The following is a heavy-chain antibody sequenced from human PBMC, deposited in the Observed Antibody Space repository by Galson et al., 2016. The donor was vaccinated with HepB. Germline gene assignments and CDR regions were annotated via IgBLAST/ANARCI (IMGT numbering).Heavy chain of an antibody. Sequence: SVKVSCKASGGSFSRYGISWVRQAPGQGLEWMGGIIPMFGTSNYAQKFQDRITITADESTSTAYMELSSLTSDDTAMYYCARVVQLGQFFDPAGWFDPWGQGTLVTVSS. CDR3: ARVVQLGQFFDPAGWFDP. V-gene: IGHV1-69*13. D-gene: IGHD6-13*01. CDR1: GGSFSRYG. J-gene: IGHJ5*02. CDR2: IIPMFGTS.